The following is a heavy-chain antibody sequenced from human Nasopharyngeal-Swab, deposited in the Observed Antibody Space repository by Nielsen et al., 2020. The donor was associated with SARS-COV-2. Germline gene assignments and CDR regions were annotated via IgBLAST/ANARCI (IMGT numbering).Heavy chain of an antibody. D-gene: IGHD6-19*01. J-gene: IGHJ4*02. CDR3: ARDFSVAGTGGFDY. V-gene: IGHV3-7*01. Sequence: GESLKISCAASGFAFNTFWMTWVRQTPGKGLEWVANIKQDGSDKYYMDSVKGRFTISRDNTKNSLFLQMNSLRGEDTAIYYCARDFSVAGTGGFDYWGQGTLVTVSS. CDR2: IKQDGSDK. CDR1: GFAFNTFW.